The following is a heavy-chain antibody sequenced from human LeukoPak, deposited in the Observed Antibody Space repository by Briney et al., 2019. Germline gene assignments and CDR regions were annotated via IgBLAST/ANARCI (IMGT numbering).Heavy chain of an antibody. Sequence: PSETLSLTCAVYGGSFSGYYWSWIRQPPGKGLEWIGEINHSGSTNYNPSLKSRVTISVDTSKNQLSLKLSSVTAADTAVYYCARGRGYRAGAFDIWGQGTMVTVSS. CDR3: ARGRGYRAGAFDI. D-gene: IGHD6-13*01. V-gene: IGHV4-34*01. CDR1: GGSFSGYY. J-gene: IGHJ3*02. CDR2: INHSGST.